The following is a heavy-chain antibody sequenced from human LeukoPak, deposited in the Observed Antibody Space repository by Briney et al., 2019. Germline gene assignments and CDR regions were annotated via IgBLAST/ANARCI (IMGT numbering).Heavy chain of an antibody. D-gene: IGHD6-13*01. CDR3: AKGMVSSWRKYYYYMDV. CDR2: ISGSGGST. V-gene: IGHV3-23*01. Sequence: GGSLRLSCAASGFTLSTYAMSWVRQAPGKGLEWASSISGSGGSTYYSDSVKGRFTISRDNSKNTLFLQMNSLRAEDTAVFYCAKGMVSSWRKYYYYMDVWGKGTTVTVSS. CDR1: GFTLSTYA. J-gene: IGHJ6*03.